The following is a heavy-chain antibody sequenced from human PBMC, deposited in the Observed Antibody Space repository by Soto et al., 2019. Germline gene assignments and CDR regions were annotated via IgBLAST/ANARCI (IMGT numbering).Heavy chain of an antibody. CDR2: INPASGHT. D-gene: IGHD1-26*01. CDR3: GRSVVGATGEILYNAMDV. Sequence: QVQLVQSGAEVKKPGASVKVSCKASGYTFTTYALHWVRQAPGQRPEWMGWINPASGHTKYSKRFQDRATITRDTSASTGYMELSSLRSEDTAVYYCGRSVVGATGEILYNAMDVWGQGTTVTVSS. CDR1: GYTFTTYA. V-gene: IGHV1-3*01. J-gene: IGHJ6*02.